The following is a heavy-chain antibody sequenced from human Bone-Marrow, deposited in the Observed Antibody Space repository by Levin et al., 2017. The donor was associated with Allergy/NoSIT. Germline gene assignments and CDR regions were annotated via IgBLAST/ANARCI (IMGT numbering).Heavy chain of an antibody. CDR3: VSDTKKLNWFDP. Sequence: ESLKISCTVSGASVSSNTSYWAWIRQSPGKGLEWIGSFYHGETTLYNPSLKSRLNLSIDTSRNEFSLKLTSVTAADTAVYYCVSDTKKLNWFDPWGRGTLVTVSS. J-gene: IGHJ5*02. CDR1: GASVSSNTSY. V-gene: IGHV4-39*07. D-gene: IGHD3-3*01. CDR2: FYHGETT.